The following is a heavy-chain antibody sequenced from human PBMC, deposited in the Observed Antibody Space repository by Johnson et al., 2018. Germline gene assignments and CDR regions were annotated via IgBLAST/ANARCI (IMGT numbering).Heavy chain of an antibody. CDR1: GFTFTRAA. V-gene: IGHV1-58*01. CDR3: ATVVGPDHDFYYYYMDV. J-gene: IGHJ6*03. D-gene: IGHD2-15*01. CDR2: IVVGSGNT. Sequence: QLVQSGPEAKKPGTSVKVSCKASGFTFTRAAVQWVRQARGQRLEWIGWIVVGSGNTNYAQKFQERFTITRATSASTAYMELSSLRSEDTAVYYCATVVGPDHDFYYYYMDVWGKGTTVTVSS.